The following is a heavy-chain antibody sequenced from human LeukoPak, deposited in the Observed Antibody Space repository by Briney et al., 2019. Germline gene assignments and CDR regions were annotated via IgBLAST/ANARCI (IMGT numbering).Heavy chain of an antibody. CDR2: IYTSGST. D-gene: IGHD3-10*01. J-gene: IGHJ6*03. CDR1: GVSISSYY. V-gene: IGHV4-4*07. CDR3: ASSPGSGSYYNYYYYMDV. Sequence: SETLSLTCTVSGVSISSYYWSWIRQPAGKGLEWIGRIYTSGSTNYNPSLKSRVTMSVDTSKNQFSLKLSSVTAADTAVYYCASSPGSGSYYNYYYYMDVWGKGTTVTVSS.